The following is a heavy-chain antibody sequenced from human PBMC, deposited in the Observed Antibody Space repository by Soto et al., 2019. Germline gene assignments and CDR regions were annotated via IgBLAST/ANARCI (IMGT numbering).Heavy chain of an antibody. V-gene: IGHV1-8*01. Sequence: ASVKVSCKASGLTFITYDFSWVRPADGQGLEWMGWMNPNNGNAGFAQKFRGRINMTRNTSISTAYLELSSLRSDDSAVYFCARRKERSGPYYLDLWGQGTQVTVSS. CDR3: ARRKERSGPYYLDL. CDR1: GLTFITYD. J-gene: IGHJ4*02. CDR2: MNPNNGNA. D-gene: IGHD6-25*01.